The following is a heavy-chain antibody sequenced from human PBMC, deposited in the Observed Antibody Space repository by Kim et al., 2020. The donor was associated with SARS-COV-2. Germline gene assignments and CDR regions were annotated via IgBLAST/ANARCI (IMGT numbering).Heavy chain of an antibody. CDR3: SKSSLLPYGFFDF. CDR1: GLTFISYA. CDR2: ISGSGCST. J-gene: IGHJ3*01. V-gene: IGHV3-23*01. Sequence: GGSLRLSCAASGLTFISYAMSCFLQAPGKGLEWVSAISGSGCSTYSADSVTARFTISRITSKNTLYLQMNSLRAENTDVYYFSKSSLLPYGFFDFWG. D-gene: IGHD3-16*02.